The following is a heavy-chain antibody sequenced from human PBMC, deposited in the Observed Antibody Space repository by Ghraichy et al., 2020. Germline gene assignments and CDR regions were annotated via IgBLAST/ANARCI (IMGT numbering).Heavy chain of an antibody. D-gene: IGHD3-22*01. V-gene: IGHV3-73*01. CDR2: IRSKANSYAT. CDR3: TSPRKYYYDSSGYSPYYYGMDV. J-gene: IGHJ6*02. Sequence: GGSLRLSCAASGFTFSGSAMHWVRQASGKGLEWVGRIRSKANSYATAYAASVKGRFTISRDDSKNTAYLQMNSLKTEDTAVYYCTSPRKYYYDSSGYSPYYYGMDVWGQGTTVTVSS. CDR1: GFTFSGSA.